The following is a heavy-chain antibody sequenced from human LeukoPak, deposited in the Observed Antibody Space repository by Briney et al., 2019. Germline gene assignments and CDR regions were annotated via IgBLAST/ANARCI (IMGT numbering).Heavy chain of an antibody. Sequence: SVKVSCXASGGTFSSYTISWVRQARGQGLEWMGRIIPILGIANYAQKFQGRATITADKSTSTAYMELSSLRSEDTAVYYCARDQDDAFDIWGQGTMVTVSS. CDR3: ARDQDDAFDI. V-gene: IGHV1-69*04. J-gene: IGHJ3*02. CDR1: GGTFSSYT. CDR2: IIPILGIA.